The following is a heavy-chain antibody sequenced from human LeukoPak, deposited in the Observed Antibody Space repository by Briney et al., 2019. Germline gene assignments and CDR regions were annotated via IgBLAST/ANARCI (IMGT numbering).Heavy chain of an antibody. J-gene: IGHJ4*02. CDR3: ATETIGRHYDY. V-gene: IGHV3-21*01. CDR2: IGPTGTDR. CDR1: GFTFSSCG. D-gene: IGHD1-14*01. Sequence: GGSLRLSCAASGFTFSSCGFNWVRQAPGKGLEWVSSIGPTGTDRYYADSVRGRFTISRDNAKNSMYLQMDSLRDEDTAVYYCATETIGRHYDYWGQGPLLTVSS.